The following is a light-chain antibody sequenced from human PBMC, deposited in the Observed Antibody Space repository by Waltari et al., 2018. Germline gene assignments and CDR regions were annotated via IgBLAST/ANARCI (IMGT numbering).Light chain of an antibody. V-gene: IGKV1-39*01. CDR3: QQGYMTPRT. CDR1: QTIRNF. CDR2: AAS. Sequence: DIQMTQSPSSLSASVGDRVTITCRASQTIRNFLNWYQQKPGKAPNPLIYAASTLQTGVPSRFSGSGSGTDFTLTISGLQPEDFGSYFCQQGYMTPRTFGQGTKVEIK. J-gene: IGKJ1*01.